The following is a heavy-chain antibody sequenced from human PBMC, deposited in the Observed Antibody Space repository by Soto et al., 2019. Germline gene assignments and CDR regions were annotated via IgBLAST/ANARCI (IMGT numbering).Heavy chain of an antibody. D-gene: IGHD5-12*01. J-gene: IGHJ6*03. CDR2: INPNSGVT. CDR3: ARESGGATATLDYYYFYMDV. V-gene: IGHV1-2*04. CDR1: GYTFTSYY. Sequence: ASVKVSCKASGYTFTSYYMHWVRQAPGQGLEWMGRINPNSGVTKYAQKFQGWVTMTRDTSIRTVYMQLSRLRSDDTAVYYCARESGGATATLDYYYFYMDVWGTGTTVTVSS.